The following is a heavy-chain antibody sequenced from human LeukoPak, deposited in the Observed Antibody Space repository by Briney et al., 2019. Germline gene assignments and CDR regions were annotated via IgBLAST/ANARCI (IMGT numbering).Heavy chain of an antibody. CDR2: INPSGGST. V-gene: IGHV1-46*01. J-gene: IGHJ4*02. Sequence: ASVKVSCKASGYTFTSYYIHWVRQAPGQGLEWMGIINPSGGSTTYAQKFQGRVAMTRGTSTSRVYMEVSSLRSEDTAVYYCARTYSSSDEFDYWGQGTLVTVSS. CDR3: ARTYSSSDEFDY. CDR1: GYTFTSYY. D-gene: IGHD6-13*01.